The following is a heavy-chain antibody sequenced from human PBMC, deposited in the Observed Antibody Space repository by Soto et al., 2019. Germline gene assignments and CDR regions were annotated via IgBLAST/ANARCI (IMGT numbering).Heavy chain of an antibody. Sequence: GGSLRISCAASGFTFSSYSMNLVRQAPGKGLEWVSSISSSSSYIYYADSVKGRFTISRDNAKNSLYLQMNSLRAEDTAVYYCARSPSYYDFWSGYLYFDYWGQGTLVTVSS. CDR1: GFTFSSYS. V-gene: IGHV3-21*01. D-gene: IGHD3-3*01. J-gene: IGHJ4*02. CDR2: ISSSSSYI. CDR3: ARSPSYYDFWSGYLYFDY.